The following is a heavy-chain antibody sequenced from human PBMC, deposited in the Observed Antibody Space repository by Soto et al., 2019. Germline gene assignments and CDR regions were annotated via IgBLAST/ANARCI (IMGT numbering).Heavy chain of an antibody. V-gene: IGHV4-39*01. CDR1: GGSISSSSYY. Sequence: PSETLSLTCTVSGGSISSSSYYWGWIRQPPGKGLEWIGSIYYSGSTYYNPSLKSRVTISVDTSKNQFSLKLSSVTAADTAVYYCARSIAARKDSFDYWGQGTRVTVSS. CDR3: ARSIAARKDSFDY. D-gene: IGHD6-6*01. CDR2: IYYSGST. J-gene: IGHJ4*02.